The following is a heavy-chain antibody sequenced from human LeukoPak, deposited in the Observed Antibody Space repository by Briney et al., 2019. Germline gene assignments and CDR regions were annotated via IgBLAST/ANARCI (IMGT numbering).Heavy chain of an antibody. CDR1: GYTFSSYW. D-gene: IGHD1-26*01. J-gene: IGHJ6*02. CDR3: ARHLPRSAMDV. CDR2: ISRDGIST. V-gene: IGHV3-74*01. Sequence: PGGPLTLSCAASGYTFSSYWMHWVRQAPGKGLVWASRISRDGISTSYADSGKAPFTISRDNAKSTLYLQMNSLRAEYTAVYYCARHLPRSAMDVGGQGTTGTVS.